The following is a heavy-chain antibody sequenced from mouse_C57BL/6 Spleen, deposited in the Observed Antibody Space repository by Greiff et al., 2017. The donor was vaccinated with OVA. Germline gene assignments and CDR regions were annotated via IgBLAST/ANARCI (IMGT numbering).Heavy chain of an antibody. CDR3: ARDRENGYYVWYFDV. CDR1: GFTFSSYA. D-gene: IGHD2-3*01. CDR2: ISDGGSYT. Sequence: EVMLVESGGGLVKPGGSLKLSCAASGFTFSSYAMSWVRQTPEKRLEWVATISDGGSYTYYPDNVKGRFTISRDNAKNNLYLQMSHLKSEDTAMYYCARDRENGYYVWYFDVWGTGTTVTVSS. J-gene: IGHJ1*03. V-gene: IGHV5-4*01.